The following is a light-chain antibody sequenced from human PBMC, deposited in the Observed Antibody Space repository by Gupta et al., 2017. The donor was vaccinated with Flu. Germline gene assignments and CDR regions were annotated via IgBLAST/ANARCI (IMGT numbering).Light chain of an antibody. CDR1: QSDVGNTDL. V-gene: IGLV2-23*01. J-gene: IGLJ3*02. CDR3: NSYEDSNTIWV. CDR2: EGN. Sequence: QSALLQPASVSGPPVQLITISCTLTQSDVGNTDLVSWYQQHPGKAPKFLIYEGNERPSGVSERFSGSKSGNTASLTISGLQAEDEADYYCNSYEDSNTIWVFGGGTRLTVL.